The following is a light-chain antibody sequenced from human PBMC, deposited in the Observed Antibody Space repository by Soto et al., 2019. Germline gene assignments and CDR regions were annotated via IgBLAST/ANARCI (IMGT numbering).Light chain of an antibody. V-gene: IGLV1-44*01. Sequence: QSVLTQPPSASGTPGQGVTISCSGSSSNIGSYNVNWYQQLPGTAPKILIYTNYQRPSGVPDRFSGSKSGTSASLAISGLQSEDEAEYYCAVWDDSLNGPVFGGGTKLTVL. J-gene: IGLJ2*01. CDR1: SSNIGSYN. CDR2: TNY. CDR3: AVWDDSLNGPV.